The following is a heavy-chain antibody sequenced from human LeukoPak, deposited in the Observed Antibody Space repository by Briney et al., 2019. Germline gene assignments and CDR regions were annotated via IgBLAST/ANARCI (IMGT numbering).Heavy chain of an antibody. CDR1: GFTVSSNY. CDR3: AKRAAAGTPKDAFDI. V-gene: IGHV3-66*01. CDR2: IYSGGST. J-gene: IGHJ3*02. Sequence: GGSLRLSCAASGFTVSSNYMSWVRQAPGKGLEWVSVIYSGGSTYYADSVKGRFTSSRDNSKNMLYLQMNSLRDEDTAVYYCAKRAAAGTPKDAFDIWGQGTMVTVSS. D-gene: IGHD6-13*01.